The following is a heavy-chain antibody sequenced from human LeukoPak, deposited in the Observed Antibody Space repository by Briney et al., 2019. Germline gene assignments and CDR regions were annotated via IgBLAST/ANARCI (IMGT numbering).Heavy chain of an antibody. CDR3: AREPTFWGSYRYARLYYFDY. V-gene: IGHV4-38-2*02. D-gene: IGHD3-16*02. CDR1: GYSISSGYY. J-gene: IGHJ4*02. CDR2: IYHSGST. Sequence: PSETLSLTCAVSGYSISSGYYWGWIRQPPGKGLEWIGSIYHSGSTYYNPSLKSRVTISVDTSKNQFSLKLSSVTAADTAVHYCAREPTFWGSYRYARLYYFDYWGQGTLVTVSS.